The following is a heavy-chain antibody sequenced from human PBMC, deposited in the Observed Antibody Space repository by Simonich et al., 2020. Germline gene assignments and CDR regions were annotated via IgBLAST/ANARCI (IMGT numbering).Heavy chain of an antibody. J-gene: IGHJ2*01. V-gene: IGHV4-34*01. CDR1: GGSFSGYY. CDR3: ARGKNYDILTGGWYFDL. D-gene: IGHD3-9*01. CDR2: INHSGNT. Sequence: QVQLQQWGAGLLKPSETLSLTCAVYGGSFSGYYWSWIRQPPGKGLEWLGEINHSGNTNYNPSLKSRVTISVDTSKNQFSLKLSSVTAADTAVYYCARGKNYDILTGGWYFDLWGRGTLVTVSS.